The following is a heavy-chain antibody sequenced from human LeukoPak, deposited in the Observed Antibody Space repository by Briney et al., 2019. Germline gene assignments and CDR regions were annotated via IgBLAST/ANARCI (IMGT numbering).Heavy chain of an antibody. D-gene: IGHD3-3*01. V-gene: IGHV3-23*01. CDR2: ISGSGGST. J-gene: IGHJ4*02. CDR1: GFTFSSYA. CDR3: AKDSQAAIFRVVISFDY. Sequence: GGSLRLSCAASGFTFSSYAMSWVRQAPGKGLAWVSAISGSGGSTYYADSVKGRFAISRDNSKNTLYLQMNSLRAEDTAVYYCAKDSQAAIFRVVISFDYWGQGTLVTVSS.